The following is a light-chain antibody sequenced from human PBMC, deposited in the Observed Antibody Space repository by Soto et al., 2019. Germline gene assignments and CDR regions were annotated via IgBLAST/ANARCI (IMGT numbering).Light chain of an antibody. CDR1: QSISNN. CDR3: QQYNSWPLT. V-gene: IGKV3-15*01. CDR2: DAS. J-gene: IGKJ4*01. Sequence: EIMMTQSPATLSVSPGERATLSCRASQSISNNLAWYQQKPGQAPGLLISDASTRSTGVPARFSGSGSGTEFTLTISSLQSEDFAFYYCQQYNSWPLTFGGGTNVEI.